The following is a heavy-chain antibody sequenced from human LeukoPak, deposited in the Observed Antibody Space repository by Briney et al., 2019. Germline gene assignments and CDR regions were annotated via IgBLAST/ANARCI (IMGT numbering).Heavy chain of an antibody. CDR3: ATDGAGFDA. J-gene: IGHJ5*02. Sequence: KPGRSLRLSCAAAGFTFNDYYMSWIRQAPGKGLEWLSYINIGGTNTQYADSVKGRFTISRDNAEKSLYLEMNNLRAEDTAVYYCATDGAGFDAWGQGALVTVSS. CDR1: GFTFNDYY. CDR2: INIGGTNT. V-gene: IGHV3-11*01.